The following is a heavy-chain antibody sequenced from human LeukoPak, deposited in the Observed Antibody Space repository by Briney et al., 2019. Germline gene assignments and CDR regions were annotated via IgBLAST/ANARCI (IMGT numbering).Heavy chain of an antibody. CDR2: IHYSGST. J-gene: IGHJ4*02. CDR1: GGSISPYY. CDR3: AGPTSSGWHGDFDY. D-gene: IGHD6-19*01. Sequence: SETLSLTCTVSGGSISPYYWSWIRQSPGKGLEWIGCIHYSGSTIYNPSLKSRVSISVDTSNNQFSLKLSSATAADTAVYYCAGPTSSGWHGDFDYWGQGTLVTVSS. V-gene: IGHV4-59*08.